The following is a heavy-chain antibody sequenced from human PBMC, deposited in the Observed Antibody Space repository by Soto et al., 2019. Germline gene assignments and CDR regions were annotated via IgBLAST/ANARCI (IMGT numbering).Heavy chain of an antibody. CDR2: ISSDGSST. J-gene: IGHJ4*02. V-gene: IGHV3-74*01. CDR1: GFTFSTYW. Sequence: VQLVESGGGLVQPGGSLRLSCAASGFTFSTYWMYWVRQTPGKGLVWVSRISSDGSSTSYADSVEGRFTISRDNAKNTLYLQMNSLRAEDTAVYYCATGRYGSFHYWGQGTLVTVSS. D-gene: IGHD3-10*01. CDR3: ATGRYGSFHY.